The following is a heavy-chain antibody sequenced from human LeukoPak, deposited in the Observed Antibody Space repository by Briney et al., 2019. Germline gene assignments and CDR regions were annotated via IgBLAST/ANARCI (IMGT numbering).Heavy chain of an antibody. CDR3: ARVRGQWLVDYYYGMDV. Sequence: ASVKVSCKASGYTFTGYYMHWVRQAPGQGLEWMGWINPNSGGTNYAQKFQGGVTMTRDTSISTAYMELSRLRSDDTAVYYCARVRGQWLVDYYYGMDVWGQGTTVTVSS. J-gene: IGHJ6*02. CDR2: INPNSGGT. D-gene: IGHD6-19*01. V-gene: IGHV1-2*02. CDR1: GYTFTGYY.